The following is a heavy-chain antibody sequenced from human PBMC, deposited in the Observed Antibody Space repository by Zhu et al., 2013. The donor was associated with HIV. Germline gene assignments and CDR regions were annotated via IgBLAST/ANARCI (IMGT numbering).Heavy chain of an antibody. CDR1: GGSISSYY. CDR2: IYYSGST. D-gene: IGHD4-17*01. CDR3: ARWRRDYVDAFDI. J-gene: IGHJ3*02. Sequence: QVQLQESGPGLVKPSETLSLTCTVSGGSISSYYWSWIRQPPGKGLEWIGYIYYSGSTNYNPSLKSRVTISVDTSKNQFSLKLSSVTAADTAVYYCARWRRDYVDAFDIWGQGTMVTVSS. V-gene: IGHV4-59*01.